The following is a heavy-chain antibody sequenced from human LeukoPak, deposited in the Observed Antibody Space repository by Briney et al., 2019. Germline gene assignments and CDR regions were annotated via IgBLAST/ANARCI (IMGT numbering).Heavy chain of an antibody. CDR2: ISYDATNK. V-gene: IGHV3-30*18. Sequence: PGRSLRLSCAASGFTFSSSDMHWVRQAPGKGLEWVAVISYDATNKYYADSVKGRFTLSRDNSKNTLYLQTNTLRDEDTAVYYCAKDAKYVFFDYWGQGTLVTVSS. CDR1: GFTFSSSD. CDR3: AKDAKYVFFDY. D-gene: IGHD4/OR15-4a*01. J-gene: IGHJ4*02.